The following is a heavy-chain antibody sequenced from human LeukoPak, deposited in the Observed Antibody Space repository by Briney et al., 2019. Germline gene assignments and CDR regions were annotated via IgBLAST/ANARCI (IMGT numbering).Heavy chain of an antibody. CDR1: RFTFSSYA. CDR2: ISGSSGST. D-gene: IGHD2-2*01. V-gene: IGHV3-23*01. J-gene: IGHJ4*02. CDR3: AKDLDCSSTNCYPDY. Sequence: GGSLRLSCAASRFTFSSYAMSWVRQAPGKGLEWVSAISGSSGSTYYADSVKGRFTISRDNSKNTLYLQMNSLRAEDTAVYYCAKDLDCSSTNCYPDYWGQGTLVTVSS.